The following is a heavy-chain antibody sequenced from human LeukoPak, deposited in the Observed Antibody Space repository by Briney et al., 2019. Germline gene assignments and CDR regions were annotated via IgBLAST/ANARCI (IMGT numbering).Heavy chain of an antibody. CDR3: AKDNGDCSGGSCSSVYFNY. D-gene: IGHD2-15*01. CDR2: ISGSGGST. Sequence: GGSLRLSCAASGFTFSSYAMSWVRQAPGKGLEWVSAISGSGGSTYYTDSVKGRFTISRDNSKNTLYLQMNSLRAEDTAVYYCAKDNGDCSGGSCSSVYFNYWGQGTLVTVSS. CDR1: GFTFSSYA. V-gene: IGHV3-23*01. J-gene: IGHJ4*02.